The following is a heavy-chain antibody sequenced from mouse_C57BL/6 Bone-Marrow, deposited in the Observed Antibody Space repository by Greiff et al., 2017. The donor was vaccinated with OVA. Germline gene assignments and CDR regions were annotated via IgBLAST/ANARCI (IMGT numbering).Heavy chain of an antibody. Sequence: VQLQQSGAELVKPGASVKLSCKASGYTFTSYWMHWVKQRPGQGLEWIGMIHPNSGSTNYNEKFKSKATLTVDKSSSTAYMQLSSLTSEDSAVYYCARKGPKWDEGDYWGQGTTLTVSS. V-gene: IGHV1-64*01. CDR3: ARKGPKWDEGDY. CDR1: GYTFTSYW. D-gene: IGHD4-1*02. CDR2: IHPNSGST. J-gene: IGHJ2*01.